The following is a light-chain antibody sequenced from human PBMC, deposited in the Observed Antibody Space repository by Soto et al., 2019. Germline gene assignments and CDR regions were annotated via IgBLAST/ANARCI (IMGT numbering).Light chain of an antibody. J-gene: IGLJ2*01. CDR3: VLFMGSGISV. Sequence: QTVVTQEPSFSVSPGGTVTLTCSLSSGSVSTSYYPSWYQQTPGQAPRTLIYSTNTRSSGVPDRFSGSILGNEAALTITGAQADDESDYYCVLFMGSGISVFGGGTKLTVL. V-gene: IGLV8-61*01. CDR1: SGSVSTSYY. CDR2: STN.